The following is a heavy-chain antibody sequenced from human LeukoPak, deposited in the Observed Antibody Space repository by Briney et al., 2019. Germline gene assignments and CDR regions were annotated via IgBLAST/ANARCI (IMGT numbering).Heavy chain of an antibody. CDR2: INHGGST. V-gene: IGHV4-34*01. CDR1: GGSFSGYY. CDR3: ARGRGSSLDY. J-gene: IGHJ4*02. D-gene: IGHD2-2*01. Sequence: SETLSLTCAVYGGSFSGYYWSWIRQPPGKGLEWIGEINHGGSTNYNPSLKSRVTISVDTSKNQFSLKLSSVTAADTAVYYCARGRGSSLDYWGQGTLVTVSS.